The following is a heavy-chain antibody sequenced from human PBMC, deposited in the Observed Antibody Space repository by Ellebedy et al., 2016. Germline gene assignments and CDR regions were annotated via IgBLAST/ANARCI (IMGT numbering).Heavy chain of an antibody. D-gene: IGHD3-3*01. CDR3: AATKETYYDFWSGYNGINNWFDP. CDR1: GFTFSSYA. V-gene: IGHV3-23*01. J-gene: IGHJ5*02. CDR2: ISGSGGST. Sequence: GGSLRLSCAASGFTFSSYAMSWVRQAPGKGLEWVSAISGSGGSTYYADSVKGRFTISRDNSKNTLYLQMNSLRAEDTAVYYCAATKETYYDFWSGYNGINNWFDPWGQGTLVTVSS.